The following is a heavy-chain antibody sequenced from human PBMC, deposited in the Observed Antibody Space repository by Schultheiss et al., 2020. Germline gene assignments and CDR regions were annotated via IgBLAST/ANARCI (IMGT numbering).Heavy chain of an antibody. V-gene: IGHV4-59*12. CDR2: IHYSGST. D-gene: IGHD5-18*01. J-gene: IGHJ4*02. CDR3: ARDRSLRGYSYGYDY. CDR1: GGSISSYY. Sequence: SQTLSLTCTVSGGSISSYYWSWIRQPPGKGLEWVAYIHYSGSTNYNPSLKSRVTISVDTSKNQFSLKLTSVTAADTALYYCARDRSLRGYSYGYDYWGQGTLVTVSS.